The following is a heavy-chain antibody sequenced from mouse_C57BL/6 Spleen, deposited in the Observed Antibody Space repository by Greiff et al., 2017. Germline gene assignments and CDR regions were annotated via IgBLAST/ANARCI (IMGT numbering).Heavy chain of an antibody. J-gene: IGHJ4*01. CDR2: INYDGSST. CDR3: ARDTAYYSSYYAMDD. CDR1: GFTFSDYY. V-gene: IGHV5-16*01. Sequence: EVKLVESEGGLVQPGSSMKLSCTASGFTFSDYYMAWVRQVPEKGLEWVANINYDGSSTYYLDSLKSRFIISRDNAKNILYLQMSSLKSEDTATYYCARDTAYYSSYYAMDDWGQGTSVTVSS. D-gene: IGHD2-12*01.